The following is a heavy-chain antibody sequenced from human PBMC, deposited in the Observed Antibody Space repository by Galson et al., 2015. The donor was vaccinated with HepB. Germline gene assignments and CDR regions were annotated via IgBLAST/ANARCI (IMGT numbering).Heavy chain of an antibody. V-gene: IGHV4-59*01. CDR1: GGSISSYY. J-gene: IGHJ4*02. Sequence: LSLTCTVSGGSISSYYWSWIRQPPGKGLEWIGYIYYSGSTNYNPSLKSRVTISVDTSKNQFSLKLSSVTAADTAVYYCARARFHCSSTSCYRVFDYWGQGTLVTVSS. D-gene: IGHD2-2*02. CDR2: IYYSGST. CDR3: ARARFHCSSTSCYRVFDY.